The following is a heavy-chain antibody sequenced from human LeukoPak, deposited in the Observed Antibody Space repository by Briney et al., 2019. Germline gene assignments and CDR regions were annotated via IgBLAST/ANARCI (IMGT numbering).Heavy chain of an antibody. J-gene: IGHJ4*02. V-gene: IGHV3-66*01. Sequence: GGSLRLSCAASGFTFSSYAMSWVRQAPGKGLEWVSVIYSGGSTYYADSVKGRFTISRDNAKNSLYLQMNSLRAEDTAVYYCARRYSGYDGGIDYWGQGTLVTVSS. CDR3: ARRYSGYDGGIDY. CDR1: GFTFSSYA. CDR2: IYSGGST. D-gene: IGHD5-12*01.